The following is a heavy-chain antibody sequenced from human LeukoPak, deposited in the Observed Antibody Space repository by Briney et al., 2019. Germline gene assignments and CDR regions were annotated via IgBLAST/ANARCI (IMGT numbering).Heavy chain of an antibody. V-gene: IGHV4-4*07. CDR3: ARHRRSIAARPDFTFDP. D-gene: IGHD6-6*01. Sequence: MPPETLSLTCTVSGGSISSYYWSWIRQPAGKGLEWIGRIYTSESTNYNPSLKSRVTMSVDTSKNQFSLKLSSVTAADTAVYYCARHRRSIAARPDFTFDPWGQGTLVTVSS. CDR2: IYTSEST. J-gene: IGHJ5*02. CDR1: GGSISSYY.